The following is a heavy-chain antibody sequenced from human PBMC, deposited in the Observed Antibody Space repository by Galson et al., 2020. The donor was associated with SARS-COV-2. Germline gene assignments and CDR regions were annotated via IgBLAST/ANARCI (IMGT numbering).Heavy chain of an antibody. D-gene: IGHD3-9*01. CDR2: IYYSGST. Sequence: SETLSLTCTVSGGSISSYYWSWIRQPPGKGLEWIGYIYYSGSTNYNPSLKSRVTISVDTSKNQCSLKLSSVTAADTAVYYCASTYYDILTGGGWFDPWGQGTLVTVSS. J-gene: IGHJ5*02. CDR3: ASTYYDILTGGGWFDP. CDR1: GGSISSYY. V-gene: IGHV4-59*13.